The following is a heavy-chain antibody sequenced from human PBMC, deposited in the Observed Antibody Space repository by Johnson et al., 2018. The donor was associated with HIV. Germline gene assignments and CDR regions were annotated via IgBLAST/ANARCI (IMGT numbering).Heavy chain of an antibody. CDR1: GFTFSSYD. CDR2: IGTAGDT. Sequence: VQLVESGGGLVQPGGSLRLSCAASGFTFSSYDMHWVRQATGKGLEWVSAIGTAGDTYYPGSVKGRFTISRENAKNSLYLQMNSLRAGATAVYYCARRMFSSGWYNDGLGAFDIWGQGTMVTVSS. V-gene: IGHV3-13*01. CDR3: ARRMFSSGWYNDGLGAFDI. D-gene: IGHD6-19*01. J-gene: IGHJ3*02.